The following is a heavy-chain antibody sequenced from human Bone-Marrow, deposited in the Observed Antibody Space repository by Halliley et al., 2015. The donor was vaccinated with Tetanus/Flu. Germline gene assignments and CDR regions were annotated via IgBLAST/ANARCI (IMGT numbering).Heavy chain of an antibody. CDR3: AISSGYYDASGYYPEYFPH. CDR2: ISPGDSDT. Sequence: QLVQSGAEVKKPGESLKISCKGSGYSFTNYWIGWVRQMPGKGPEWMGMISPGDSDTRYSPSFQGQVTISADKSISTAYLKWSSLKASDSAMYYCAISSGYYDASGYYPEYFPHWGQGTLVTVSS. V-gene: IGHV5-51*01. D-gene: IGHD3-22*01. CDR1: GYSFTNYW. J-gene: IGHJ1*01.